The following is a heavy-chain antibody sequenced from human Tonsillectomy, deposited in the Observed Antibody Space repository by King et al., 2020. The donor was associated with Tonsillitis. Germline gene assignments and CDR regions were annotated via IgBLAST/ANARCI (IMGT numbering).Heavy chain of an antibody. D-gene: IGHD4-11*01. V-gene: IGHV4-4*07. CDR1: GAYVSSLY. CDR2: IYNGGDT. J-gene: IGHJ4*02. CDR3: ARGLYRADS. Sequence: QLQESGPGLVKPSETLSLTCTVSGAYVSSLYWTWIRQPAGKGLQWIGRIYNGGDTKYNPSLKSRVTMSVDTSKNQFSLSLNSVTAADTAMYFCARGLYRADSWGQGSLVTVSS.